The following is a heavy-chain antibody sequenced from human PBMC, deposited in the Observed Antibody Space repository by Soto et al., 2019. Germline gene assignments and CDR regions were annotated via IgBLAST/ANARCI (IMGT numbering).Heavy chain of an antibody. V-gene: IGHV1-69*13. Sequence: EASVKVSCKASGGTFSSYAISWVRQAPGQGLEWMGGIIPIFGTANYAQKFQGRVTITADESTSTAYMELSSLRSEDTAVYYCARDRAEIDSSGLDYWGQGTLVTVSS. J-gene: IGHJ4*02. CDR2: IIPIFGTA. D-gene: IGHD3-22*01. CDR1: GGTFSSYA. CDR3: ARDRAEIDSSGLDY.